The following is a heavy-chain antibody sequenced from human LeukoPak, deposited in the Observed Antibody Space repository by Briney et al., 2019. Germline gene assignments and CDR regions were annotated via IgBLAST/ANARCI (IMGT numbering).Heavy chain of an antibody. CDR2: ISSSSSHI. CDR3: ARDNGYCSGGSCYWYYFDY. Sequence: GGSLRLSCAASGFTFSPYSMNWVRQAPGKGLEWVSCISSSSSHIFYADSVKGRFTISRDNAKNSLYLQMNSLRAEDTAVYYCARDNGYCSGGSCYWYYFDYWGQGTLVTVSS. J-gene: IGHJ4*02. D-gene: IGHD2-15*01. V-gene: IGHV3-21*01. CDR1: GFTFSPYS.